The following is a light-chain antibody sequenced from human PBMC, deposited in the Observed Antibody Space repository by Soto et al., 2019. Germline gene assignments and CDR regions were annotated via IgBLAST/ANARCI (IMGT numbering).Light chain of an antibody. Sequence: QSALTQPRSVSGSPGQSVTISCTGTSNDVGGYNYVSWYKQHPGKAPKFLIYDVTKRPSGVPGRFSGSKSGNTASLTISGLQVEDEADYYCCSYAADSYTLIFGGGTKLTVL. J-gene: IGLJ2*01. CDR2: DVT. CDR3: CSYAADSYTLI. CDR1: SNDVGGYNY. V-gene: IGLV2-11*01.